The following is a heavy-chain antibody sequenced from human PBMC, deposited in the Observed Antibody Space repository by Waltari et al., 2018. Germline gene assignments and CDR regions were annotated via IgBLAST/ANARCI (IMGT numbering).Heavy chain of an antibody. J-gene: IGHJ5*02. CDR1: GHNFSSVG. Sequence: VEVVESGGGVVQPGRSLRLSCVVSGHNFSSVGIYGVRQAPGKGSDWIALISFDGSDQYYADYVKGRFTISRDNSQNAVYLQMNSLRTEDTATYYCVVSTRFDPWGQGTLVTVSS. D-gene: IGHD1-1*01. CDR3: VVSTRFDP. CDR2: ISFDGSDQ. V-gene: IGHV3-30*03.